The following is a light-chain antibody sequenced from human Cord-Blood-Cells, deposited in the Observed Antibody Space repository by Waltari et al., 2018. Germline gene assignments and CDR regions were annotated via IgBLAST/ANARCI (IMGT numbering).Light chain of an antibody. CDR1: VLAKKY. Sequence: SYELTQPSSVSVSPGQTARINCSGDVLAKKYARWFQQKPGQAPVLVIYKDSERPSGIPERFSGSSSGTTVTLTISGAQVEDEADYYCYSAADNNRVFGGGTKLTVL. V-gene: IGLV3-27*01. CDR2: KDS. J-gene: IGLJ3*02. CDR3: YSAADNNRV.